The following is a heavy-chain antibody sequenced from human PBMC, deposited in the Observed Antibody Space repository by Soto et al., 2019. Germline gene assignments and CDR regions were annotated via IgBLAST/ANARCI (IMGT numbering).Heavy chain of an antibody. V-gene: IGHV4-59*08. J-gene: IGHJ2*01. CDR1: GGSITSHY. CDR2: IYYSGST. D-gene: IGHD1-26*01. Sequence: QVQLQESGPGLVKPSETLSLTCTVSGGSITSHYWSWIRQPPGKGLEWIGYIYYSGSTDYNPSLKSRVTISVDTSKNQLSLRLSSVTAADTAMYYCARPRGTTPAVWYFDLWGRGTLVTVSS. CDR3: ARPRGTTPAVWYFDL.